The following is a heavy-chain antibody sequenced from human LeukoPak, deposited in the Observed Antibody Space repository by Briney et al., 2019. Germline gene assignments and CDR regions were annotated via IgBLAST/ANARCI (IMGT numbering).Heavy chain of an antibody. Sequence: PGGSLRLSCAASGFPFSSYSMNWVRQAPGKGLEWVSYISSSSSTIYYADSVKGRFTISRDNAKNSLYLQMNGLRAEDTAVYYCARATGGSYCGGDCYYYGMDVWGQGTTVTVSS. V-gene: IGHV3-48*01. CDR1: GFPFSSYS. J-gene: IGHJ6*02. CDR2: ISSSSSTI. D-gene: IGHD2-21*01. CDR3: ARATGGSYCGGDCYYYGMDV.